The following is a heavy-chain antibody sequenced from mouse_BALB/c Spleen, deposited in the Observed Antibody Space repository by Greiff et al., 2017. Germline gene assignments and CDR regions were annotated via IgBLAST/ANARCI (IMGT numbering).Heavy chain of an antibody. D-gene: IGHD1-1*01. Sequence: QVQLQQSGPGLVQPSQSLSITCTVSGFSLTSYGVHLVRQSPGKGLEWLGVIWSGGSTDYNAAFISRLSISKDNSKSQVFFKMNSLQANDTAIYYCARKAGSSYGYAMDYWGQGTSVTVSS. CDR1: GFSLTSYG. CDR3: ARKAGSSYGYAMDY. V-gene: IGHV2-2*02. CDR2: IWSGGST. J-gene: IGHJ4*01.